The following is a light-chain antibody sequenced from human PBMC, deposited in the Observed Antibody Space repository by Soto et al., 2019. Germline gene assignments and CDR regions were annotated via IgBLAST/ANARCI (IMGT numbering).Light chain of an antibody. CDR1: NMGSKS. CDR2: YDS. J-gene: IGLJ1*01. Sequence: SYELTQPPSVSVAPGKTARITCGGNNMGSKSVHWYQQKPGQAPVLVIYYDSDRPSGIPERFAGSNPGNTATQTISRVEAGDEADYYCQVWDSSSDPRGVFGTGTKVTVL. CDR3: QVWDSSSDPRGV. V-gene: IGLV3-21*04.